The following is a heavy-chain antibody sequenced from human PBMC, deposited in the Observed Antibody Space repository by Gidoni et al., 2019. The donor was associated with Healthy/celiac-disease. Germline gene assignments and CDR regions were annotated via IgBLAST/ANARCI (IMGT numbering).Heavy chain of an antibody. V-gene: IGHV3-15*01. CDR1: GFTFSNAW. J-gene: IGHJ6*02. Sequence: EVQLVESGGGLVKPGGSLRLSCAASGFTFSNAWMRWVRQAPGKGLEWVGRIKSKTDGGTTDYAAPVKGRFTISRDDSKNTLYLQMNSLKTEDTAVYYCTTDKVDYSNYDYYYYGMDVWGQGTTVTVSS. CDR2: IKSKTDGGTT. CDR3: TTDKVDYSNYDYYYYGMDV. D-gene: IGHD4-4*01.